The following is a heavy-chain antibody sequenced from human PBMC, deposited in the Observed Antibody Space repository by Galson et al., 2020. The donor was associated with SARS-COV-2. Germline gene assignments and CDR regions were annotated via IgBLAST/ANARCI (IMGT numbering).Heavy chain of an antibody. CDR2: IYYSGST. J-gene: IGHJ6*03. CDR3: ARVGPYDYVWGSYHHYYYYMDV. CDR1: GGTISSGDYY. V-gene: IGHV4-30-4*08. D-gene: IGHD3-16*02. Sequence: SETLSLTCTVSGGTISSGDYYWSWIRQPPGKGLEWIGYIYYSGSTYYNPSLKSRVTISVDTSKNQFSLKLSSVTAADTAVYYCARVGPYDYVWGSYHHYYYYMDVWGKGTTVTISS.